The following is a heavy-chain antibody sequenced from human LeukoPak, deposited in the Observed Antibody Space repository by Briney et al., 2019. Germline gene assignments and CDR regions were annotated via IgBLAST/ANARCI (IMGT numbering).Heavy chain of an antibody. CDR3: ARARRDSGYYKVDY. CDR1: GGSLSGSY. D-gene: IGHD3-3*01. V-gene: IGHV4-34*01. Sequence: SETLSLTCAVYGGSLSGSYWSWIRQPPGKGLEWIGEINHSGSADYNPSLKSRVTLSIDKSKNQFSLNLNSVTAADTAVYYCARARRDSGYYKVDYWGQGTLVTVSS. J-gene: IGHJ4*02. CDR2: INHSGSA.